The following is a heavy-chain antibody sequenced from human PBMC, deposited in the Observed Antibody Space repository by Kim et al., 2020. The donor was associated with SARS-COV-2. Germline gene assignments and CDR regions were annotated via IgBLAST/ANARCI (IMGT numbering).Heavy chain of an antibody. CDR2: SNK. J-gene: IGHJ6*02. CDR3: ASLYSSGLDV. V-gene: IGHV3-30*01. D-gene: IGHD6-19*01. Sequence: SNKYYAESVKVRFTISRDNSKNTLYLQMNSLRAEDTAVYYWASLYSSGLDVWGQGTTVTVSS.